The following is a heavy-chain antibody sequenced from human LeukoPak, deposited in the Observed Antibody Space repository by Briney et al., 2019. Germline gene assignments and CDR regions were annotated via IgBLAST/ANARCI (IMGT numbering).Heavy chain of an antibody. CDR3: TSPTLLGSGSSTTDY. V-gene: IGHV3-73*01. CDR1: GFTFSSYW. CDR2: IRSKANSYAT. J-gene: IGHJ4*02. Sequence: GGSLRLSCAASGFTFSSYWMSWVRQASGKGLEWVGRIRSKANSYATAYAASVKGRFTISRDDSKNTAYLQMNSLKTEDTAVYYCTSPTLLGSGSSTTDYWGQGTLVTVSS. D-gene: IGHD1-26*01.